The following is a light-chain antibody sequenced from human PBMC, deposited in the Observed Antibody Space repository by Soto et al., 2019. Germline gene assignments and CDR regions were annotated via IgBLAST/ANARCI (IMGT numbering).Light chain of an antibody. J-gene: IGKJ1*01. CDR1: QSISSW. V-gene: IGKV1-5*01. CDR2: HAY. CDR3: QQYKSYPWT. Sequence: DIQMTQSPSTLSASVGDRVTITCRASQSISSWLAWYQQKPGKAPKLLIYHAYSLESGVPSRFSGSESGTEFTLTINSLQPDDFATYYCQQYKSYPWTFGQGTKVEIK.